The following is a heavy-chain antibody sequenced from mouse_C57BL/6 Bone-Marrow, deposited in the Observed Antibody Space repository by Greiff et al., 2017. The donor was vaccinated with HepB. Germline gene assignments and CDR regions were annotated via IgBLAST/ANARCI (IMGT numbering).Heavy chain of an antibody. V-gene: IGHV1-66*01. J-gene: IGHJ3*01. CDR1: GYSFTSYY. Sequence: VQLVESGPELVKPGASVKISCKASGYSFTSYYIHWVKQRPGQGLEWIGWIYPGSGNTKYNEKFKGKATLTADTSSSTAYMQLSSLTSEDSAVYYCARLGYYGSSSAWFAYWGQGTLVTVSA. CDR2: IYPGSGNT. D-gene: IGHD1-1*01. CDR3: ARLGYYGSSSAWFAY.